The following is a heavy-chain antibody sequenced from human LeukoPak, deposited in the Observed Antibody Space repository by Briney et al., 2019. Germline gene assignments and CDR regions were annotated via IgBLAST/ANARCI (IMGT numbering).Heavy chain of an antibody. V-gene: IGHV4-59*08. CDR1: GGSISGYY. CDR3: ARHRRYYGSGKRYYYYMDV. CDR2: IYYTGTT. J-gene: IGHJ6*03. D-gene: IGHD3-10*01. Sequence: SETLSLTCTVSGGSISGYYWSWIRQPPGKGLEYIGYIYYTGTTNYNPSLRSRVTISVDTSKTQFSLKLSSVTAADTAVYYCARHRRYYGSGKRYYYYMDVWGKGTTVTISS.